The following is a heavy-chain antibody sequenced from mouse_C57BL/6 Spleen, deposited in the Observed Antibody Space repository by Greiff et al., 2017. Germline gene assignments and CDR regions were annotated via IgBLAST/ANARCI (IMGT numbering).Heavy chain of an antibody. D-gene: IGHD2-3*01. CDR1: GYTFTDYY. CDR3: AGGRWLLQYFDV. CDR2: INPNNGGT. J-gene: IGHJ1*03. V-gene: IGHV1-26*01. Sequence: VQLQQSGPELVKPGASVKISCKASGYTFTDYYMNWVKQSHGKSLEWIGDINPNNGGTSYNQKFKGKATLTVDKSSSTAYMELRSLTSEDSAVYYCAGGRWLLQYFDVWGTGTTVTVSS.